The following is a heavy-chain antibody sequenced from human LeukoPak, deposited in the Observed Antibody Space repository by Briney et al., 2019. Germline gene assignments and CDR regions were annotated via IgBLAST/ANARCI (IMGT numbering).Heavy chain of an antibody. D-gene: IGHD2/OR15-2a*01. J-gene: IGHJ4*02. CDR2: LYFRGNT. CDR1: GGSISINSYY. Sequence: SETLSLTCSVSGGSISINSYYWDWIRQSPGKALEWLGSLYFRGNTYYNPSLKSRVSISVDTSKNQFSLRLNSVTAADTAVYFCARQSSPFYFVDYWGQGILVTVSS. CDR3: ARQSSPFYFVDY. V-gene: IGHV4-39*07.